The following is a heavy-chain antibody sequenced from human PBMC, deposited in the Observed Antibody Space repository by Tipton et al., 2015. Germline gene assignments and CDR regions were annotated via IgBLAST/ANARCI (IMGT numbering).Heavy chain of an antibody. Sequence: LRLSCTVSSDSINKYYWSWIRQPPGKELQWIGYIQYSGGTNYNPSLESRASMSVDTSKTQFSLEMRSVTATDTAVYYCARARGRHGGLFDSWGQGTLVTVSS. CDR3: ARARGRHGGLFDS. J-gene: IGHJ4*02. CDR2: IQYSGGT. D-gene: IGHD4-23*01. V-gene: IGHV4-59*01. CDR1: SDSINKYY.